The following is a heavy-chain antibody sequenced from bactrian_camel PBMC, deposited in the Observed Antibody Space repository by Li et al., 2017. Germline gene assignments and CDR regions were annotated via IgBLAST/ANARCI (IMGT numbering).Heavy chain of an antibody. J-gene: IGHJ4*01. V-gene: IGHV3S53*01. D-gene: IGHD5*01. CDR2: IATDGSTTFT. CDR1: GDTRSSYC. Sequence: HVQLVESGGGPVQAGGSLSLSCVASGDTRSSYCMGWFRQAPEKEREGVASIATDGSTTFTNYDDSVKGRFTISIDTAKNTVLLQMSSLKPEDTALYYCATRDESRDYWGQGTQVTVS. CDR3: ATRDESRDY.